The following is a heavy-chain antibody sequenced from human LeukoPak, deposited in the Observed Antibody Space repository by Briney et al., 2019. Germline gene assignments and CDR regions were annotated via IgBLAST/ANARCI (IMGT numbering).Heavy chain of an antibody. D-gene: IGHD3-10*01. CDR2: ISSSGSSI. Sequence: PGGSLRLSCAASGSTFSDYCMSWIRQAPGKGLEWVSYISSSGSSIYYADSVKGRFTISRDNAKNTLYLQMNSLKGDDTAVYYCAKDSAFYYIDIWGKGTTVIISS. V-gene: IGHV3-11*04. CDR1: GSTFSDYC. CDR3: AKDSAFYYIDI. J-gene: IGHJ6*03.